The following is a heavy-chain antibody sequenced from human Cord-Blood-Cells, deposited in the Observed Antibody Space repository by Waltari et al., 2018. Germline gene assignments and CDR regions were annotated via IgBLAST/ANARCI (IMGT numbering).Heavy chain of an antibody. CDR1: GGSFSGYY. CDR3: ARGCSGGSCYSAFDI. V-gene: IGHV4-34*01. D-gene: IGHD2-15*01. Sequence: QVQLQQWGAGLLKPSETLSLTCAVYGGSFSGYYWSWIRQPPGKGLEWIGEINHSGSTNDNPSLKSRVTISVDTSKNQFSLKLSSVTAADTAVYYCARGCSGGSCYSAFDIWGQGTMVTVTS. CDR2: INHSGST. J-gene: IGHJ3*02.